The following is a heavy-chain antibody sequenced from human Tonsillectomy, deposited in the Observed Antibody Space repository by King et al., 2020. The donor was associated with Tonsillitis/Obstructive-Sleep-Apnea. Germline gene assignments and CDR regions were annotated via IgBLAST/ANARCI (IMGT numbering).Heavy chain of an antibody. J-gene: IGHJ4*02. V-gene: IGHV1-58*01. Sequence: VQLVESGPEVKKPGTSVKVSCKASGFTFTRSAVQWVRQARGQRLEWIGWIVVGSGNTNYAQKFQERVTITRDMSTSTAYMELSRLRSEDTAMYYCATNATHSGSYSIFDYWGQGTLVTVSS. CDR2: IVVGSGNT. CDR1: GFTFTRSA. D-gene: IGHD1-26*01. CDR3: ATNATHSGSYSIFDY.